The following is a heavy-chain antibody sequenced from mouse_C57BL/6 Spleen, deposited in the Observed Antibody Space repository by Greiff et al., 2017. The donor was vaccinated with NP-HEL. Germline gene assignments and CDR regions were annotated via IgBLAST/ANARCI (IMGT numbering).Heavy chain of an antibody. D-gene: IGHD1-1*01. CDR3: ARGGSTTVVAPDY. J-gene: IGHJ2*01. V-gene: IGHV1-52*01. CDR1: GYTFTSYW. CDR2: IDPSDSET. Sequence: QVQLQQPGAELVRPGSSVKLSCKASGYTFTSYWMHWVKQRPIQGLEWIGNIDPSDSETHYNQKFKDKATLTVDKSSSTAYMQLSSLTSEDSAVYYCARGGSTTVVAPDYWGQGTTLTVSS.